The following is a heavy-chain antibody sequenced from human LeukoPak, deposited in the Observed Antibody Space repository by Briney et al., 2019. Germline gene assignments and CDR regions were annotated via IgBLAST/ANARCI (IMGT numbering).Heavy chain of an antibody. CDR2: IYTSGST. J-gene: IGHJ3*02. CDR1: GGSISSGSYY. Sequence: SETLSLTCTVSGGSISSGSYYWSWIRQPAGKGLEWIGRIYTSGSTNYNPSLKSRVTISVDTSKNQFSLKLSSVTAADTAVYYCARDRIYDFWSGSTLRAFDIWGQGTMVTVSS. CDR3: ARDRIYDFWSGSTLRAFDI. D-gene: IGHD3-3*01. V-gene: IGHV4-61*02.